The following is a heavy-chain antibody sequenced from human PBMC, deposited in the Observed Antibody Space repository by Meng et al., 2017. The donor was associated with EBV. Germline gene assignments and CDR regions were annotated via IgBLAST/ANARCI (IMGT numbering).Heavy chain of an antibody. J-gene: IGHJ5*02. D-gene: IGHD6-13*01. V-gene: IGHV2-5*02. Sequence: QITLKDSCPPPVKPPQTLPLTCTFSGFSLSTSGVGVGWIRQPPGKALEWLALIYWDDDKRYSPSLKSRLTITKDTSKNQVVLTMTNMDPVDTATYYCAHRRDEYSSSWYGWFDPWGQGTLVTVSS. CDR2: IYWDDDK. CDR1: GFSLSTSGVG. CDR3: AHRRDEYSSSWYGWFDP.